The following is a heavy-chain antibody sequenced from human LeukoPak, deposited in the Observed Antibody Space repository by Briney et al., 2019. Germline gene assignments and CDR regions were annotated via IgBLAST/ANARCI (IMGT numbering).Heavy chain of an antibody. CDR1: GYTLTELS. J-gene: IGHJ4*02. Sequence: GASVTVSCKVSGYTLTELSMHWVRQAPGKGLEWMGGFDPEDGETIYAQKFQGRVTMTEDTSTDTAYMELSSLRSEDTAVYYCATLSHSSSSWDYYFDYWGQGTLVTVSS. CDR2: FDPEDGET. CDR3: ATLSHSSSSWDYYFDY. V-gene: IGHV1-24*01. D-gene: IGHD6-6*01.